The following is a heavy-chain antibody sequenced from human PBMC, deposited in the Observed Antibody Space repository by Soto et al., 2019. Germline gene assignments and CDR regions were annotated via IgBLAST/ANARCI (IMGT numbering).Heavy chain of an antibody. V-gene: IGHV1-2*04. D-gene: IGHD3-3*01. CDR2: INPNSGGT. CDR3: ARDGATIFGVVINYYYGMDV. Sequence: ASVKVSCKASGYTLTGYYLHWLRQAPGQGLEWMGWINPNSGGTNYAQKFQGWVTTTRDTSISTAYMELSRLRSDDTAVYYCARDGATIFGVVINYYYGMDVWGQGTTVTVSS. CDR1: GYTLTGYY. J-gene: IGHJ6*02.